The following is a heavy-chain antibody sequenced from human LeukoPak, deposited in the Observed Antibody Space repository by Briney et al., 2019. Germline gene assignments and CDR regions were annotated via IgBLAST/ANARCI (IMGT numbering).Heavy chain of an antibody. CDR3: ARVGDDYGDRTLDY. CDR1: GYSISSGYY. J-gene: IGHJ4*02. Sequence: SETLSLTCTVSGYSISSGYYWGWIRQPPGKGLEWIGSIYHSGSTYYNPSLKSRVTISVDTSKNQFSLKLSSVTAADTAVYYCARVGDDYGDRTLDYWGQGTLVTVSS. CDR2: IYHSGST. V-gene: IGHV4-38-2*02. D-gene: IGHD4-17*01.